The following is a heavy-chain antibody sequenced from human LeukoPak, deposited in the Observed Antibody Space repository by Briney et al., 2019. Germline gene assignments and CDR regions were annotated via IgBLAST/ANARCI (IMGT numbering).Heavy chain of an antibody. CDR3: ARGHNENNYKSTIDV. CDR2: INPDGTNT. Sequence: PGGSLRLSCAASGFTFSTYWMHWVRQGPGKGLVWVSRINPDGTNTRYADSVKGRFTISRDNAQNTLYLQMNSLRAEDTAVYYCARGHNENNYKSTIDVWGQGTMVTVSS. J-gene: IGHJ3*01. CDR1: GFTFSTYW. V-gene: IGHV3-74*01. D-gene: IGHD1/OR15-1a*01.